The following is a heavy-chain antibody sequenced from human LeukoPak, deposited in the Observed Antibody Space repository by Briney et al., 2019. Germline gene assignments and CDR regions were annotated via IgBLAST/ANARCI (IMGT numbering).Heavy chain of an antibody. CDR2: MNPNSGNT. J-gene: IGHJ4*02. V-gene: IGHV1-8*01. Sequence: ASVKVSCKASGYTFTSYDINWVRQATGQGLEWMGWMNPNSGNTGYAQKFQGRVTMTRDTSISTAYMELSSLRSDDTAVYYCARVFGMVGATTRVIDYWGQGTLVTVSS. CDR1: GYTFTSYD. CDR3: ARVFGMVGATTRVIDY. D-gene: IGHD1-26*01.